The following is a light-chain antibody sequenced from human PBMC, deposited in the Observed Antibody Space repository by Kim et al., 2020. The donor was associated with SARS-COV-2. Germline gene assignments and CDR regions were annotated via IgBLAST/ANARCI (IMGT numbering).Light chain of an antibody. CDR1: QGIRNE. CDR2: VAS. CDR3: LQYNSYPLT. Sequence: DIQMTQSPSSLSASVGDRVSITCRASQGIRNELGWFQQKPGKAPKRLIYVASTLQSGVPSRFSGSGSGTEFTLTISSLQPEDFATYYWLQYNSYPLTFGQGTKVDIK. V-gene: IGKV1-17*01. J-gene: IGKJ1*01.